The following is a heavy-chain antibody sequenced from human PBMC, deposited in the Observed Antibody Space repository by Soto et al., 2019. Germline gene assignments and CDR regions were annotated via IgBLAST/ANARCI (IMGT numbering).Heavy chain of an antibody. CDR1: GGSISSGGYS. Sequence: QLQLQESGSGLVKPSQTLSLTCADSGGSISSGGYSWSWIRQPPGKGLEWIGYIYHRGSNYYNPSVKGRVNIAVNRSKTQFSLKVSSETAADTAVYYCAGGIAARALGYWGQGNLVTVSS. D-gene: IGHD6-6*01. V-gene: IGHV4-30-2*01. CDR2: IYHRGSN. J-gene: IGHJ4*02. CDR3: AGGIAARALGY.